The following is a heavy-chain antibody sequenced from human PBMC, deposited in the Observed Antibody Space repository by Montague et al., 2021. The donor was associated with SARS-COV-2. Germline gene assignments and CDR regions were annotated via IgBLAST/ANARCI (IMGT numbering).Heavy chain of an antibody. CDR1: GGSISSGSYY. CDR2: IYYSGSS. J-gene: IGHJ4*02. D-gene: IGHD2-21*01. Sequence: TLSLICSVSGGSISSGSYYWSWIRQHPGKGLGWIGYIYYSGSSYYNPSLKSRVTISVDTSKNQFSLRLSSVTAADTAVYYCARARTSLIVVVNEFDYWGQGTLVTVSS. V-gene: IGHV4-31*03. CDR3: ARARTSLIVVVNEFDY.